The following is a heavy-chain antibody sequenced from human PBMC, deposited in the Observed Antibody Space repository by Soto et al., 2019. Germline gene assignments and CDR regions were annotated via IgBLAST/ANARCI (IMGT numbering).Heavy chain of an antibody. CDR2: LGGSGGGT. D-gene: IGHD6-19*01. V-gene: IGHV3-23*01. CDR3: ARDLALAGNY. Sequence: GGSLRLSCAASGFTFSNYAMSWVRQAPGKGLEWVSGLGGSGGGTYYADSVKGRFTISRDNANNSLFLQMNSLRAEDTATYYCARDLALAGNYWGQGVLVTVSS. J-gene: IGHJ4*02. CDR1: GFTFSNYA.